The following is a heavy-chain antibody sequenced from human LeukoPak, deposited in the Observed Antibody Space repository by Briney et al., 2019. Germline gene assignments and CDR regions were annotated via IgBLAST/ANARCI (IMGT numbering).Heavy chain of an antibody. CDR3: EKDHLCDY. Sequence: PSGSLTLSCAGSGFSISSYALSWVRQPPGEGLEWVSAISGSGGSTYYEDSVKGRFTISRDNSKNTLYLQMNSLRAEDTAVYYCEKDHLCDYWGQGTLVTVSS. CDR1: GFSISSYA. CDR2: ISGSGGST. V-gene: IGHV3-23*01. D-gene: IGHD3-16*01. J-gene: IGHJ4*02.